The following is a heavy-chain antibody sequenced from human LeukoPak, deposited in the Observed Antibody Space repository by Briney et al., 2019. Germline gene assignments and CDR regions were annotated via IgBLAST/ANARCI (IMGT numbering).Heavy chain of an antibody. J-gene: IGHJ5*02. D-gene: IGHD3-16*01. Sequence: SETLSLTCSVSGGSISSYYWSWIRQPPGKGLEWIGSIYYSGSTYYNPSIKSRVTISVDTSKNQFSLKLSSVTAADTAVYYCASGYVWGSMGFDPWGQGTLVTVSS. CDR3: ASGYVWGSMGFDP. CDR2: IYYSGST. V-gene: IGHV4-59*05. CDR1: GGSISSYY.